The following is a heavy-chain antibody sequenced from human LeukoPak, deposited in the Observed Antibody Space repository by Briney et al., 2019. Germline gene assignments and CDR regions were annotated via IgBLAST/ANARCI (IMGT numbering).Heavy chain of an antibody. CDR1: GFTFDDYG. CDR3: TRAPSLSWFDP. CDR2: IRSKTHGGTT. V-gene: IGHV3-49*04. Sequence: PGGSLRLSCAASGFTFDDYGMSWVRQAPGKGLEWVGFIRSKTHGGTTEYAASVKGRFIISRDDSRSIAYLQMNSLKTEDTAVYYCTRAPSLSWFDPWGQGTLVTVSS. D-gene: IGHD3-10*01. J-gene: IGHJ5*02.